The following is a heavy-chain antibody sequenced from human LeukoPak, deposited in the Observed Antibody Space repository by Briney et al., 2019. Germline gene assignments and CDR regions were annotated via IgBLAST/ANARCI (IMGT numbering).Heavy chain of an antibody. D-gene: IGHD3-22*01. CDR1: GGSISSSSYY. CDR3: ARHIFSITMIVVGYDIDNPEDNWFDP. V-gene: IGHV4-39*01. CDR2: IYYSGST. J-gene: IGHJ5*02. Sequence: PSETLSLTCTVSGGSISSSSYYWGWIRQPPGKGLEWIGSIYYSGSTYYNPSLKSRVTISVDTSKNQFSLKLSSVTAADTAVYYCARHIFSITMIVVGYDIDNPEDNWFDPWGQGTLVTVSS.